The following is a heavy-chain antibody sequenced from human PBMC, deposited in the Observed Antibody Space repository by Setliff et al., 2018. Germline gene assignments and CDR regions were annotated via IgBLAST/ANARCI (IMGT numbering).Heavy chain of an antibody. J-gene: IGHJ6*02. CDR2: IIPIFGTA. Sequence: SVKVSCKASRGTFSSYAISWVRQAPGQGLEWMGGIIPIFGTANYAQKFQGRVTITTDESTSTAYMELSSLRSEDTAVYYCARTSGVRGVIIAGGMDVWGQGTTVTVSS. CDR1: RGTFSSYA. CDR3: ARTSGVRGVIIAGGMDV. V-gene: IGHV1-69*05. D-gene: IGHD3-10*01.